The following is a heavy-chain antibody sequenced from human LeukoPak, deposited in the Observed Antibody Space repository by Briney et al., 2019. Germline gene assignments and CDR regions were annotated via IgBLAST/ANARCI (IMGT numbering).Heavy chain of an antibody. V-gene: IGHV4-59*01. Sequence: SETLSLTCTVSGGSISSYYWSWIRQPPGKGLEWIGYIYYSGSTNYNPSLKSRVTISVDTSKNQFSLKLSSVTAADTAVYYCARNGYGYVSYVDVWAKGPRSPSP. J-gene: IGHJ6*03. CDR2: IYYSGST. CDR1: GGSISSYY. CDR3: ARNGYGYVSYVDV. D-gene: IGHD5-18*01.